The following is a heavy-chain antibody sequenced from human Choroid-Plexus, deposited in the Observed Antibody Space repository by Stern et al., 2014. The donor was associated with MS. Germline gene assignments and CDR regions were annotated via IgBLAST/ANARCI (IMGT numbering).Heavy chain of an antibody. CDR3: AKDRQYLTYFFDH. D-gene: IGHD2/OR15-2a*01. CDR2: VSYDGSNK. CDR1: GFTFGSCA. V-gene: IGHV3-30*18. J-gene: IGHJ5*02. Sequence: QLVQSGGGVVQPGRPLRLSCVASGFTFGSCAMHWVRQAPGKGLEWVAGVSYDGSNKYYADSVKGRFTISRDNSQNTLYMQMSSLRPEDTAVYYCAKDRQYLTYFFDHWGQRSLVTVSS.